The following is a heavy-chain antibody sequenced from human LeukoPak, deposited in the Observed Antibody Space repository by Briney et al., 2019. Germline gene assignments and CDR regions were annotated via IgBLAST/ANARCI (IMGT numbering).Heavy chain of an antibody. J-gene: IGHJ4*02. CDR3: ARDSYGDANFDS. V-gene: IGHV3-21*06. CDR2: IDSSGGYM. D-gene: IGHD4-17*01. CDR1: GFTFNTYS. Sequence: GGSLRLSCEASGFTFNTYSMNWARQAPGKGLEWVSSIDSSGGYMFYADSVKGRFIISRDNAKDSLYLQMNSLRVEDTAVYYCARDSYGDANFDSWGQGTLVTVSS.